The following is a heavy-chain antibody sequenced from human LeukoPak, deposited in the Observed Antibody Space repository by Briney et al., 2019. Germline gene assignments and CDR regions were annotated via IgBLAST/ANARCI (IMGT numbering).Heavy chain of an antibody. V-gene: IGHV3-23*01. CDR2: ISGSGGST. J-gene: IGHJ4*02. D-gene: IGHD3-9*01. CDR1: GFTFSSYA. CDR3: AKAGLRYFDRRYYFDY. Sequence: GGSLRLSCAASGFTFSSYAMSWVRQAPGKGPEWVSAISGSGGSTYYADSVKGRFTISRDNSKNTLYLQMNSLRAEDTAVYYCAKAGLRYFDRRYYFDYWGQGTLVTVSS.